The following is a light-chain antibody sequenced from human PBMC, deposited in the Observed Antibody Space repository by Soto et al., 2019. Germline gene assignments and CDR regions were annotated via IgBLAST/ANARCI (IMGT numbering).Light chain of an antibody. Sequence: QSVLTQPPSASASLGASVTLTCTLSSGYSNYQLDWYQQRPGKGPRFVMRVGTGGIVGSKGDGIPDRFSVLGSGLNRYLTSKNIQEEDESDYHCGADHGSGSNFVVFGGGTTLTVL. V-gene: IGLV9-49*01. J-gene: IGLJ2*01. CDR2: VGTGGIVG. CDR1: SGYSNYQ. CDR3: GADHGSGSNFVV.